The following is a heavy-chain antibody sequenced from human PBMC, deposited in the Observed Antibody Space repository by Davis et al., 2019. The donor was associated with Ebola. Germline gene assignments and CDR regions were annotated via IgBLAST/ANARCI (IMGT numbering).Heavy chain of an antibody. CDR3: ARRILSPSRGGMDV. J-gene: IGHJ6*02. CDR2: IGASSDHI. CDR1: EFSFSNHA. D-gene: IGHD2/OR15-2a*01. V-gene: IGHV3-48*02. Sequence: GESLKISCATSEFSFSNHAMSWVRQAPGKGLEWVSHIGASSDHISYADSVKDRFIISRDNAHSSLYLQLNSLRDEDTAVYFCARRILSPSRGGMDVWGRGTTVTVSS.